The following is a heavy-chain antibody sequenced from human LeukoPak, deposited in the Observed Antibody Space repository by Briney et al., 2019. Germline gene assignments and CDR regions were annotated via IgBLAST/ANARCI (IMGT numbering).Heavy chain of an antibody. D-gene: IGHD1-26*01. CDR1: GFTFSSYA. CDR3: ARDSTSGSYDFDY. V-gene: IGHV3-23*01. CDR2: ISGSGGST. Sequence: PGGSLRLSCAASGFTFSSYAMSWVRQAPGKGLEWVSTISGSGGSTYYADSVKGRFTISRDNAKNSLYLQMNSLRAEDTAVYYCARDSTSGSYDFDYWGQGTLVTVSS. J-gene: IGHJ4*02.